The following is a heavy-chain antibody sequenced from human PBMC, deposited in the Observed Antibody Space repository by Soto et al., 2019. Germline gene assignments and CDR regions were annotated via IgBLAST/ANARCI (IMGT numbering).Heavy chain of an antibody. CDR2: IYYSGST. V-gene: IGHV4-39*01. J-gene: IGHJ5*02. Sequence: SETLSLTCTVSGGSISSSSYYWGWIRQPPGKGLEWIGSIYYSGSTYYNPSLKSRVTISVDTSKNQFSLKLSSVTAADTAVYYCARVAVAARPRWYNWFDPWGQGTLVTVSS. CDR3: ARVAVAARPRWYNWFDP. D-gene: IGHD2-15*01. CDR1: GGSISSSSYY.